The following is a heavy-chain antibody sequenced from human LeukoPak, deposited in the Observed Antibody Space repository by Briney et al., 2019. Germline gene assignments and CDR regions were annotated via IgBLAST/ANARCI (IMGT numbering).Heavy chain of an antibody. CDR2: IYHSGSA. V-gene: IGHV4-4*02. D-gene: IGHD3-9*01. J-gene: IGHJ4*02. CDR1: SGSISSNNW. Sequence: SETLSLTCAVSSGSISSNNWWSRVRQPPGKGLEWIGSIYHSGSAYYNPSLKSRVTISVDTSKNQFSLKLSSVTAADTAVYYCARVSYDILTGRQYYFDYWGQGTLVTVSS. CDR3: ARVSYDILTGRQYYFDY.